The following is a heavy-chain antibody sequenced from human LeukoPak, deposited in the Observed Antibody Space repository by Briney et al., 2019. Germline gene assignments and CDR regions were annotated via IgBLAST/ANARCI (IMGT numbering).Heavy chain of an antibody. J-gene: IGHJ3*02. Sequence: GPVKVSCKASGYTFMNYGITWVRQAPGQGLEWIGWISAYNDKTNYAQKFQGRVTMTTDTSASTAYMELRCLRSGDTDVYYCTRVSGGSDSAFDIWGQGTMVTVSS. D-gene: IGHD3-10*01. V-gene: IGHV1-18*01. CDR3: TRVSGGSDSAFDI. CDR2: ISAYNDKT. CDR1: GYTFMNYG.